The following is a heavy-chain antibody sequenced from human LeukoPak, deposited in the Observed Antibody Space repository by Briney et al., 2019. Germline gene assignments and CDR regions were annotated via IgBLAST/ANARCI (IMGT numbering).Heavy chain of an antibody. CDR1: GFSISGGYY. D-gene: IGHD5-12*01. CDR2: IYQSGRT. J-gene: IGHJ5*02. Sequence: SETLSLTCTVSGFSISGGYYWGWVRQPPGKGLEWIGSIYQSGRTNYNPSLKSPVTISVDTSKNQFSLKLTSVTAADTAMYYCARGKRLRSGGWFDPWGQGTLVTVSS. V-gene: IGHV4-38-2*02. CDR3: ARGKRLRSGGWFDP.